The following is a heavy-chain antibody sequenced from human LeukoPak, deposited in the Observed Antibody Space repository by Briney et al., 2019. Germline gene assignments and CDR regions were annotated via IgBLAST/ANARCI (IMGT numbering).Heavy chain of an antibody. Sequence: SETLSLTCTVSGGSINSYYWSWIRQPAGKGLEWIGRIFSSGNTIYNPSLQSRVTISVDTSKNQFSLKLSSVTAADTAVYYCARVSLRGVTLDYWGQGTLVTVSS. CDR1: GGSINSYY. J-gene: IGHJ4*02. V-gene: IGHV4-4*07. CDR2: IFSSGNT. D-gene: IGHD3-10*01. CDR3: ARVSLRGVTLDY.